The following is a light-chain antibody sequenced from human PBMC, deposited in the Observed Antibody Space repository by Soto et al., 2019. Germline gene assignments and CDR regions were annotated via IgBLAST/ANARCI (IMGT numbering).Light chain of an antibody. J-gene: IGKJ1*01. CDR2: AAS. CDR1: HPISTY. CDR3: QQYYTYPLA. Sequence: AIRMTQSPSSISAFTGDRVTITCRASHPISTYLAWYQQKPGKTPTLLMYAASTLQSGVPSRFSGSGSGTDFTLTISCLQSEDFATYYCQQYYTYPLAFGQGTKVDIK. V-gene: IGKV1-8*01.